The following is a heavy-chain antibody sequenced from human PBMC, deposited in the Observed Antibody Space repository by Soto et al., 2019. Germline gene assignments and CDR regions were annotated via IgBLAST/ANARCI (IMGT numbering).Heavy chain of an antibody. CDR1: GYTFTSYG. CDR3: ATNYDYVWGSYRALDY. J-gene: IGHJ4*02. Sequence: QVQLVQSGAEVKKPGASVKVSCKASGYTFTSYGISWVRQAPGQGLEWMGWISAYNGNTNYAQKLQGRVTNTTDPTPSQAYMELRSLRSDDTAVYYCATNYDYVWGSYRALDYWGQGTLVTVSS. V-gene: IGHV1-18*01. D-gene: IGHD3-16*02. CDR2: ISAYNGNT.